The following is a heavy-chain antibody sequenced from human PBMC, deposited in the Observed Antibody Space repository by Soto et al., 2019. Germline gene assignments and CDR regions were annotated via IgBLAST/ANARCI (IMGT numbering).Heavy chain of an antibody. CDR1: GFTFTSYA. D-gene: IGHD3-10*01. Sequence: GGSLRLSCAASGFTFTSYALSWVRQAPGKGLEWVSTISGGDTYYADFVKGRFTISRDISKNTLYLQMDGLRAEDTAIYYCAKDRETAWFPDFWGQGALVTVPQ. J-gene: IGHJ4*02. CDR2: ISGGDT. CDR3: AKDRETAWFPDF. V-gene: IGHV3-23*01.